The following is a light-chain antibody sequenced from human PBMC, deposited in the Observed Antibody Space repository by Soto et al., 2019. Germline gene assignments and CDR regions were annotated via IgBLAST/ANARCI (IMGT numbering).Light chain of an antibody. V-gene: IGLV2-23*02. CDR1: SSDVGSYNL. CDR3: CSYAGSSTYV. J-gene: IGLJ1*01. CDR2: EVS. Sequence: QSVLTQPASVCGSPGQSITISCTGTSSDVGSYNLVSWYQQHPGKAPKLMIYEVSKRPSGVSNRFSGSKSGNTASLTISGLKAEDEADYSCCSYAGSSTYVFGTGTKVTV.